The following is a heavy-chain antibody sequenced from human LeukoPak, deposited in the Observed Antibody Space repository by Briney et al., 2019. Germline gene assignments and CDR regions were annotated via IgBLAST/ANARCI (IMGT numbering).Heavy chain of an antibody. D-gene: IGHD3-3*02. CDR2: IQSDGSYK. CDR3: ARDVDTSNHMSIFDP. J-gene: IGHJ5*02. V-gene: IGHV3-33*08. CDR1: GFTGSHNY. Sequence: GGSLRLSCAASGFTGSHNYMSWVRQGPGKGLEWVAGIQSDGSYKYYEDSLRGRFTISRDNFKNILYLQMNSLRAEDTAVYSCARDVDTSNHMSIFDPWGQGTLVTVSS.